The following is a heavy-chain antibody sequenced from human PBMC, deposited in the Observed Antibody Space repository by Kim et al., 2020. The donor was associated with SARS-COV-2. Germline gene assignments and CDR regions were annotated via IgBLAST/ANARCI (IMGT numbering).Heavy chain of an antibody. CDR1: GFTFSSYD. V-gene: IGHV3-13*01. D-gene: IGHD3-22*01. CDR3: ARESNYYDSSGYYKSYFDY. CDR2: IGTAGDT. Sequence: GGSLRLSCAASGFTFSSYDMHWVRQATGKGLEWVSSIGTAGDTYYQGSVKSRFTISRENAKNSLYLQMNSLRAADTAVYYCARESNYYDSSGYYKSYFDYWGHGTLVTVSS. J-gene: IGHJ4*01.